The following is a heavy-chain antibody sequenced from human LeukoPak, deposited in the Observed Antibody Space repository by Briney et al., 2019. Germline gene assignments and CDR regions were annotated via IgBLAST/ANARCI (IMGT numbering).Heavy chain of an antibody. CDR3: AKSSILTGYSAFDY. CDR1: GGSIGSGNNY. D-gene: IGHD3-9*01. J-gene: IGHJ4*02. Sequence: SETLSLTCTVSGGSIGSGNNYWGWIRQPPGKGLECIGTIYYSGSTYYNPSLKSRVTMSVDTSKNQFSLKLSSVTAADTAVYYCAKSSILTGYSAFDYWGQGTLVTVSS. CDR2: IYYSGST. V-gene: IGHV4-39*01.